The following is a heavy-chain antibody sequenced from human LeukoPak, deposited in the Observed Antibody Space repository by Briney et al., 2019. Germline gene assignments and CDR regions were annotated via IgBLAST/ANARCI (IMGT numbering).Heavy chain of an antibody. CDR3: AKLRGYSGYDQDY. J-gene: IGHJ4*02. CDR1: GFTFSASA. D-gene: IGHD5-12*01. Sequence: GGSLRLSCAASGFTFSASAMNWVRQAPAKGLEWVSSVNGGGSSTYYADSVKGRFTISRDNSRNTLYLQMNSLRAEDTAVYYCAKLRGYSGYDQDYWGQGTLVTVSS. CDR2: VNGGGSST. V-gene: IGHV3-23*01.